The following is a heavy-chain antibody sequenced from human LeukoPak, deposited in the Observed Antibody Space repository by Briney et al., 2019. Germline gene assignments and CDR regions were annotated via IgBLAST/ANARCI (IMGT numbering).Heavy chain of an antibody. V-gene: IGHV3-11*01. CDR3: ARAPPAYSSSWFDY. CDR2: ISSSGSTI. Sequence: PGGSLRLSCAASGFTFSDYYMSWIRQAPGKGLEWVSYISSSGSTIYYADSVKGRFTISRDNAKNSLYLQMNSLRAEDTAVYYCARAPPAYSSSWFDYWGQGTLVTVSS. D-gene: IGHD6-13*01. J-gene: IGHJ4*02. CDR1: GFTFSDYY.